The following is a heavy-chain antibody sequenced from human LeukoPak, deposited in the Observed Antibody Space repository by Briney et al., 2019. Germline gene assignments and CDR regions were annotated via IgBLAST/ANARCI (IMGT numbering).Heavy chain of an antibody. CDR3: ARPLRVRGVIIKAFDC. V-gene: IGHV3-30-3*01. CDR1: GFTFSSYA. J-gene: IGHJ4*02. Sequence: PGGSLRLSCAASGFTFSSYAMPWVRQAPGKGLEWVAVISYDGSNKYYADSVKGRFTISRDNSKNTLYLQMNSLRAEDTAVYYCARPLRVRGVIIKAFDCWGQGTLVTVSS. CDR2: ISYDGSNK. D-gene: IGHD3-10*01.